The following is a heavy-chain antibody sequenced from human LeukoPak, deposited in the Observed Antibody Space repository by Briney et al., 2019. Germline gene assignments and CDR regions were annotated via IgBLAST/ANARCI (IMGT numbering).Heavy chain of an antibody. CDR3: ARDKSDLLAGYYFGYFAY. Sequence: SETLSLTCAVYGGSFSGYYWSWIRQPPGKGRKWIGEINHSGSTNDNPSLKSRVTISVDTSKNQFSLKLSSVTGAETAVYYCARDKSDLLAGYYFGYFAYWGQATLVTVSS. V-gene: IGHV4-34*01. CDR1: GGSFSGYY. CDR2: INHSGST. D-gene: IGHD3-9*01. J-gene: IGHJ4*02.